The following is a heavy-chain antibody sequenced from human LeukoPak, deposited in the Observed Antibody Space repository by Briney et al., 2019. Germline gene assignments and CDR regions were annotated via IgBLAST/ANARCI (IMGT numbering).Heavy chain of an antibody. V-gene: IGHV3-64*01. J-gene: IGHJ4*02. CDR3: ARPRGPVVVVAALDY. CDR2: ISSNGGST. D-gene: IGHD2-15*01. Sequence: GFLRLSCAASGFTFSSYAMHWVRQAPGKGLEYVSAISSNGGSTYYANSVKGRFTISRDNSKNTLYLQMGSLRAEDMAVYYCARPRGPVVVVAALDYWGQGTLVTVSS. CDR1: GFTFSSYA.